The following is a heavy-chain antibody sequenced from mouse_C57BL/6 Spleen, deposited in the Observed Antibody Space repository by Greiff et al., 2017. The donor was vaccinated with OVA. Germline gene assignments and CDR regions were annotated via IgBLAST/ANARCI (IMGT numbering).Heavy chain of an antibody. Sequence: EVQLVESGGGLVQPGGSLSLSCAASGFTFTDYYMSWVRQPPGKALEWLGFIRNKANGYTTEYSASVKGRFTISRDNSQSILYLQMNALRAEDSATYHCARYLLYDGYYTYAMDYWGQGTSVTVSS. CDR2: IRNKANGYTT. V-gene: IGHV7-3*01. J-gene: IGHJ4*01. CDR3: ARYLLYDGYYTYAMDY. D-gene: IGHD2-3*01. CDR1: GFTFTDYY.